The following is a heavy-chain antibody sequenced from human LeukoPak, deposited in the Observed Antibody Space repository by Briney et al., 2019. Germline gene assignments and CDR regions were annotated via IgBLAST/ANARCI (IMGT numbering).Heavy chain of an antibody. CDR3: AKDLLEYSSSSAFFGPRDYFDY. CDR2: IIPIFGTA. V-gene: IGHV1-69*13. Sequence: ASVKVSCKASGGTFSSYAISWVRQAPGQGLEWMGGIIPIFGTANYAQKFQGRVTITADESTSTAYMELSSLRSEDTAVYYCAKDLLEYSSSSAFFGPRDYFDYWGQGTLVTVSS. CDR1: GGTFSSYA. J-gene: IGHJ4*02. D-gene: IGHD6-6*01.